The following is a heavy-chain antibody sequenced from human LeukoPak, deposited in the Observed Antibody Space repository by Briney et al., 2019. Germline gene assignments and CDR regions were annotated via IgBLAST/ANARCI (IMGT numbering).Heavy chain of an antibody. CDR1: GLTVRNNY. V-gene: IGHV3-53*01. J-gene: IGHJ4*02. Sequence: GGSLRLSCAASGLTVRNNYMSWVRQSPGKGLEWVSGIIPSGSTTYYADSVKGRFTISRDNSKNTVYLQINSLRDEDTAVYYCARDRGWIQFEDWGQGTLVTVSS. D-gene: IGHD5-24*01. CDR2: IPSGSTT. CDR3: ARDRGWIQFED.